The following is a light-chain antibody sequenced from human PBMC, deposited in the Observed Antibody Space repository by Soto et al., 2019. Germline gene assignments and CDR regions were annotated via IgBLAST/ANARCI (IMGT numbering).Light chain of an antibody. J-gene: IGKJ1*01. CDR1: QGVTSNY. V-gene: IGKV3D-20*02. CDR3: HQRQSWPRT. CDR2: GAS. Sequence: DIVLTQSPGTLSLSPGDGATLSCRASQGVTSNYLAWSQQKPGQAPRLLFYGASTRAIDIPDRFSGSGSGTDFTLTISRLEPEDFAVYYCHQRQSWPRTFGQGTKVDI.